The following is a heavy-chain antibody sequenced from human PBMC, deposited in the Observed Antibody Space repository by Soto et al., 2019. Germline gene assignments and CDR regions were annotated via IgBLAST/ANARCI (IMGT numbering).Heavy chain of an antibody. V-gene: IGHV4-38-2*01. J-gene: IGHJ4*02. CDR3: AKKVNSGSGSQYFDY. CDR2: IDYSGKT. Sequence: SETLSLTCSVSGYLISSGYYWGWVRQTPGKGLEWLGSIDYSGKTYKNPSLKSRVSASVDLSQNQFSLNLRSVTAADTAIYYCAKKVNSGSGSQYFDYWGQGTLVTVSS. D-gene: IGHD3-10*01. CDR1: GYLISSGYY.